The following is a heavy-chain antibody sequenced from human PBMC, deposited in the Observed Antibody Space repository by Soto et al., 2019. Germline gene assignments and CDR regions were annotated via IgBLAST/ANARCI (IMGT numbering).Heavy chain of an antibody. CDR1: GGSISSSSYY. V-gene: IGHV4-39*01. J-gene: IGHJ6*03. CDR2: IYYSGST. Sequence: SATLSLTCTVSGGSISSSSYYWGWIRQPPGKGLEWIGSIYYSGSTYYNPSLKSRVPISVDTSKNHFSLKLSSVPAADTAVYFFSRLGSGSGSRYYYYYYMDVWGKGTTVTVSS. CDR3: SRLGSGSGSRYYYYYYMDV. D-gene: IGHD3-10*01.